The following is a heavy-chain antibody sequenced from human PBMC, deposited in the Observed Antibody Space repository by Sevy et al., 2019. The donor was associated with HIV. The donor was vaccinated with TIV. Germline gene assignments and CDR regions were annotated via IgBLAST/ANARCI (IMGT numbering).Heavy chain of an antibody. CDR1: GSTLSRLS. Sequence: ASVKVSCKVSGSTLSRLSMHWVRQVPGKGLEWMGSFDPEDGETIYAGKFQGRVSMTEDTSTDTAYMELSSLRSEDTAAYYCATTKDYYESYGSPFDYWGQGTLVTVSS. V-gene: IGHV1-24*01. J-gene: IGHJ4*02. CDR3: ATTKDYYESYGSPFDY. D-gene: IGHD3-22*01. CDR2: FDPEDGET.